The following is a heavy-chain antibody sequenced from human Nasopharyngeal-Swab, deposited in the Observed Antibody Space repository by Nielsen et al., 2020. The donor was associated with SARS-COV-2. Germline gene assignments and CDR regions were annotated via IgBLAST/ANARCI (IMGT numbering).Heavy chain of an antibody. CDR3: ARDYYDSSGYPNRGYMDV. V-gene: IGHV4-31*02. Sequence: WIRQPPGKGLEWIGYIYYSGSIYYNPSLKSRVTISVDTSKNQFSLKLSSVTAADTAVYYCARDYYDSSGYPNRGYMDVWGKGTTVTVSS. D-gene: IGHD3-22*01. CDR2: IYYSGSI. J-gene: IGHJ6*03.